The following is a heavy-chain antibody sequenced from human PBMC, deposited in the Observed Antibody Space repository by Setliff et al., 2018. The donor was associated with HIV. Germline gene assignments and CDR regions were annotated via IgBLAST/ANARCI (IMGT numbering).Heavy chain of an antibody. V-gene: IGHV4-59*04. CDR1: GDSIDGHY. CDR3: ATIKPGGASFDN. J-gene: IGHJ4*02. D-gene: IGHD3-16*01. Sequence: SETLSLTCTVSGDSIDGHYWSWIRQPPGKGLEWLGYIHNSGRTSYNPSLRSRLSMSVDTPNNQLSLQLSSVTAADTAIYYCATIKPGGASFDNWGQGTLVTVSS. CDR2: IHNSGRT.